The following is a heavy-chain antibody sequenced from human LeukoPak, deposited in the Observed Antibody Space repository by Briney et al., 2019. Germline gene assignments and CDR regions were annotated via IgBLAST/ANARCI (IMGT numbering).Heavy chain of an antibody. CDR2: ISYDGSNK. CDR3: AKDHYCSGGSCYPTPSYFDY. Sequence: PGRSLRLSCAASGFTFSSYAMHWVRQAPGKGLEWVAVISYDGSNKYYADSVKGRFTISRDNSKNTLYLQMNSLRAEDTAVYYCAKDHYCSGGSCYPTPSYFDYWGQGTLVTVSS. D-gene: IGHD2-15*01. J-gene: IGHJ4*02. CDR1: GFTFSSYA. V-gene: IGHV3-30-3*01.